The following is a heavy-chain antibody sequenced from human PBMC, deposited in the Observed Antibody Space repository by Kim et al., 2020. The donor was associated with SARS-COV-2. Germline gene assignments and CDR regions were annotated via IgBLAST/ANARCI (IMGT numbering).Heavy chain of an antibody. CDR2: ISGSGGST. V-gene: IGHV3-23*01. Sequence: GGSLRLSCAASGFTFSPHGMSWVRQAPGKGLEWVSLISGSGGSTYYADSVKGRFTISRDNSKNTLSLQMNSLRAEDTAVYYCAKVPNSQRAFDYWGQGTLVTVSS. CDR1: GFTFSPHG. CDR3: AKVPNSQRAFDY. J-gene: IGHJ4*02. D-gene: IGHD6-25*01.